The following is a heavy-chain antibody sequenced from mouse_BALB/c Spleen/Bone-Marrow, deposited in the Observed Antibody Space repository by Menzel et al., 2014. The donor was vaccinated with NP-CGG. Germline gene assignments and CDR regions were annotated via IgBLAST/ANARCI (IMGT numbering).Heavy chain of an antibody. D-gene: IGHD1-2*01. V-gene: IGHV4-1*02. CDR1: GFDFSTFW. J-gene: IGHJ3*01. CDR3: ARLHYYGYGAY. CDR2: INPDRSSI. Sequence: EVKVVDSGGGLVQPGDSLKLSCAASGFDFSTFWMSWVRQAPGKGLEWIGEINPDRSSINYRPSLKDKFIISRDNAKNTLYLLLSKVRSEDTALYYCARLHYYGYGAYWGQGTLVTVS.